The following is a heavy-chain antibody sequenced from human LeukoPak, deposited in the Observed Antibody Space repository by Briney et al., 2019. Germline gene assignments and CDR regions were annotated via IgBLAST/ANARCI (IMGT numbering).Heavy chain of an antibody. J-gene: IGHJ5*02. D-gene: IGHD3-22*01. CDR3: ARVGKYYYDSSGGWFDP. Sequence: ASVKVSCKASGYTFTSYYMHWVRQAPGQGLEWMGIINPSGGSTSYAQKLQGRVTMTRDTSTSTVYMELSSLRSDDTAVYYCARVGKYYYDSSGGWFDPWGQGTLVTVSS. V-gene: IGHV1-46*01. CDR2: INPSGGST. CDR1: GYTFTSYY.